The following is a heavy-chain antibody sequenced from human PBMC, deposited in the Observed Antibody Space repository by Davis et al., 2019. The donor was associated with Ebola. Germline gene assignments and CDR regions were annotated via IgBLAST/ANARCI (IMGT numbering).Heavy chain of an antibody. CDR3: AKDGGGYSYGPLDY. CDR2: ISWNSGSI. D-gene: IGHD5-18*01. V-gene: IGHV3-9*01. Sequence: SLKISCAASGFTFDDYAMHWVRQAPGKGLEWVSGISWNSGSIGYADSVKGRFTISRDNAKNSLYLQMNSLRAEDTALYYCAKDGGGYSYGPLDYWGQGTLVTVSS. CDR1: GFTFDDYA. J-gene: IGHJ4*02.